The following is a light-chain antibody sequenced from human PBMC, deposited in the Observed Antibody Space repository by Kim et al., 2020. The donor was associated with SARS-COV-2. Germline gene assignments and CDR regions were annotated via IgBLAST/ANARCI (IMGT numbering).Light chain of an antibody. CDR3: CSYAGSYTWV. J-gene: IGLJ3*02. CDR2: DVS. CDR1: RSDVGGYKY. Sequence: GKTGTRAGTGTRSDVGGYKYVSWNQQHTGKAPKIMIYDVSKRHSGVPDRFAGSKSGNTASLTISGLQAEDEADYYCCSYAGSYTWVFGGGTQLTVL. V-gene: IGLV2-11*01.